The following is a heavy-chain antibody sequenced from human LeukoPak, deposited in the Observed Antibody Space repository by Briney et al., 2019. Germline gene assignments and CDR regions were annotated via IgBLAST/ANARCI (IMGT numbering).Heavy chain of an antibody. Sequence: ATVKISCKVSGYTFPDYYMHWVQQAPGKGLEGMGLVDPEDGETIYAEKFQGRVTITAATPPDTAYMELSSLRSEDTAVYYCATKGGGYSGYDPTPYYMDVWGKGTTVTVSS. CDR1: GYTFPDYY. V-gene: IGHV1-69-2*01. CDR3: ATKGGGYSGYDPTPYYMDV. J-gene: IGHJ6*03. D-gene: IGHD5-12*01. CDR2: VDPEDGET.